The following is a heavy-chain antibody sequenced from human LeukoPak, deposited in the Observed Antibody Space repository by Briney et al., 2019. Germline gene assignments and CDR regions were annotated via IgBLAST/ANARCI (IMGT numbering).Heavy chain of an antibody. J-gene: IGHJ4*02. CDR2: IYSSGRT. V-gene: IGHV4-4*07. Sequence: SETLSLTCSVAGASSGAYHWSWIRQPAGKGLEWIGRIYSSGRTNYIPSLKSRLTMSVDTSKNQFSLKLNSVTAADTAVYYCARDYSYPDYWGQGTLVTVSS. CDR3: ARDYSYPDY. D-gene: IGHD5-18*01. CDR1: GASSGAYH.